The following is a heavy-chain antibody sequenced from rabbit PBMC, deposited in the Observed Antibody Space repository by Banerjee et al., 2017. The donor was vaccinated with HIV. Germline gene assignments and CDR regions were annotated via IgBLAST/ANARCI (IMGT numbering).Heavy chain of an antibody. CDR2: IYADSTDTT. J-gene: IGHJ3*01. D-gene: IGHD4-1*01. CDR1: GFSFSSNYY. CDR3: ARDLAGVIGWNFGL. Sequence: QSLEESGGDLVKPGASLTLTCTASGFSFSSNYYMCWVRQAPGKGLEWIACIYADSTDTTYYASWAKGRFTISKTSSTTVTLQMTSLTAADTATYFCARDLAGVIGWNFGLWGQGTLVTVS. V-gene: IGHV1S40*01.